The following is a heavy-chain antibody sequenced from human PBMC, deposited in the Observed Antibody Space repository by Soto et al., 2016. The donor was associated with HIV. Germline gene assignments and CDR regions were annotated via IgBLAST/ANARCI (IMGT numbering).Heavy chain of an antibody. D-gene: IGHD3-10*01. Sequence: QVQLVQSGAEVKKPGASVKVSCKASGYTFTGYYMHWVRQAPGQGLEWMGWINPNSGGTNYAQKFQGRVTMTRHTSLSTAYMELSRLRSDDTAIYYCAGQTRTYVRYVPSVRNLRVGTETGNRF. V-gene: IGHV1-2*02. CDR2: INPNSGGT. CDR3: AGQTRTYVRYVPSVRNLRVGTETGNRF. CDR1: GYTFTGYY. J-gene: IGHJ5*01.